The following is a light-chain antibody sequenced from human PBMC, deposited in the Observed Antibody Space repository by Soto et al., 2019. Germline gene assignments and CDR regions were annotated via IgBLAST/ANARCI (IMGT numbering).Light chain of an antibody. CDR2: DVN. CDR1: SNDVGAYDY. V-gene: IGLV2-14*03. J-gene: IGLJ2*01. Sequence: QSALTQPASVSGSPGQSITISCTGTSNDVGAYDYISWHQQHPGRAPKVMIYDVNNRPSGVSNRFSGSKSGNTASLTISGLQAEDEADYYCTSYTRSNTVLFGGGTKLTVL. CDR3: TSYTRSNTVL.